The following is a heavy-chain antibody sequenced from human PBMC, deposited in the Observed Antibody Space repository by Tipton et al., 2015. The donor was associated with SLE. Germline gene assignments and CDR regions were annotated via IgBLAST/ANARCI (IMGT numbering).Heavy chain of an antibody. CDR2: IYGGDSDT. CDR1: GYTFITAW. J-gene: IGHJ3*01. V-gene: IGHV5-51*03. CDR3: ARSWRENFDVFDL. Sequence: VQLVQSGAEVKKPGESLKISCKASGYTFITAWVAWVRQMPGKGLEWVGIIYGGDSDTRYSPSFQGQVTISADKSISTAYLQWSSLKASDSAMYYCARSWRENFDVFDLWGQGTLVTVSS.